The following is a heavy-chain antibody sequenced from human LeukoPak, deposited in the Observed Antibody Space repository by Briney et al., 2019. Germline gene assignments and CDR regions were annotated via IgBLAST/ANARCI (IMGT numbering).Heavy chain of an antibody. CDR2: IRYDGNNK. D-gene: IGHD5-18*01. CDR1: GFTFRSYG. V-gene: IGHV3-30*02. CDR3: AKLLTGGYNSGQNDY. Sequence: PGGSLRLSCSASGFTFRSYGFHWVRQAPGKGLEWVAFIRYDGNNKYYADSVKGRFTISRDNSKNTLYLQMNSLRAEDTAVYYCAKLLTGGYNSGQNDYWGQGILVTVSS. J-gene: IGHJ4*02.